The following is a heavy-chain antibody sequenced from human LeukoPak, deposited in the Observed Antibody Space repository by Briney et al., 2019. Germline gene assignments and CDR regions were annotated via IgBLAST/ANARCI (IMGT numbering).Heavy chain of an antibody. CDR3: ARVSNQMVRGVIREVWYFDL. Sequence: GGFLRLSCAASGFTFSSYDMHWVRQATGKGLEWVSAIGTAGDTYYPGSVKGRFTISRENAKNSLYLQMNSLRAGDTAVYYCARVSNQMVRGVIREVWYFDLWGRGTLVTVSS. CDR2: IGTAGDT. V-gene: IGHV3-13*01. CDR1: GFTFSSYD. D-gene: IGHD3-10*01. J-gene: IGHJ2*01.